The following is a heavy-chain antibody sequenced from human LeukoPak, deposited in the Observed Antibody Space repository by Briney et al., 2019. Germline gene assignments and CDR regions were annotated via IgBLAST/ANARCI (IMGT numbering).Heavy chain of an antibody. CDR1: GGSFRGYY. D-gene: IGHD2-2*01. J-gene: IGHJ5*02. CDR3: ARRYCSSSSCPGFDP. Sequence: SETLSLTCAVYGGSFRGYYWSWSRQPPGKGLEWIGEVNHSGSTNYNPSLKSRATISEDTPKNQFFLRLSSVTAADTAVYYCARRYCSSSSCPGFDPWGQGTLVTVSS. CDR2: VNHSGST. V-gene: IGHV4-34*01.